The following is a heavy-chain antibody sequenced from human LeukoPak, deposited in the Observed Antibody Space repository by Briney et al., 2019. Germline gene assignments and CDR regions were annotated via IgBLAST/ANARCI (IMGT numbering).Heavy chain of an antibody. J-gene: IGHJ6*03. CDR2: IYYSGST. Sequence: PSRTLSLTCTVSGGSISSSGYYWSWVRQHPGKGLEWIGYIYYSGSTYYNPSLKSRVTISVDTSKNQFSLKLSSVTAADTAVYYCAREIRGNYVGYYYYYYMDVWGKGTTVTVSS. V-gene: IGHV4-31*03. CDR1: GGSISSSGYY. D-gene: IGHD4-11*01. CDR3: AREIRGNYVGYYYYYYMDV.